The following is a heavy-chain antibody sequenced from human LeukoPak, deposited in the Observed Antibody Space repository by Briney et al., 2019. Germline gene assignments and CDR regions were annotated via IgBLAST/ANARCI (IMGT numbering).Heavy chain of an antibody. CDR1: GYTFTGYY. CDR2: INPNSGGT. CDR3: ARRHSSSWYYFDY. V-gene: IGHV1-2*02. D-gene: IGHD6-13*01. Sequence: GASVKVSCKASGYTFTGYYMHWVRQAPGQGLEWMGWINPNSGGTNYAQKFQGRVTMTRDTSISTAYMELSRLRSDDTAVYYCARRHSSSWYYFDYWGQGTLVTVSS. J-gene: IGHJ4*02.